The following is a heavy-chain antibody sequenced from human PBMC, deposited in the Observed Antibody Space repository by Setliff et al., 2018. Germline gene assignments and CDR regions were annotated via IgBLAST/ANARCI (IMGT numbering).Heavy chain of an antibody. D-gene: IGHD2-15*01. J-gene: IGHJ6*03. CDR1: SGSIINYY. Sequence: SETLSLTCTVSSGSIINYYRSWIRQPPGRPLEWIGYIKYDGTTDYNPSLDSRVTMSVDTSKNQFSLKLKSVTAADTAMYYCARGCAAGACYSDYYYYMDVWGKGTTVTVSS. CDR2: IKYDGTT. V-gene: IGHV4-59*01. CDR3: ARGCAAGACYSDYYYYMDV.